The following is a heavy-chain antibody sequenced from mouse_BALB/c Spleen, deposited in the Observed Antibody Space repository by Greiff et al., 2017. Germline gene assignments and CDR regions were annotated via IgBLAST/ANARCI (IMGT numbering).Heavy chain of an antibody. Sequence: EVKLVESGGGLVKPGGSLKLSCAASGFTFSSFGMHWVRQAPEKGLEWVAYISSGSSTIYYADTVKGRFTISRDNPKNTLFLQMTSLRSEDTAMYYCARGTSYGGNAMDYWGQGTSVTVSS. CDR2: ISSGSSTI. J-gene: IGHJ4*01. V-gene: IGHV5-17*02. D-gene: IGHD1-1*01. CDR3: ARGTSYGGNAMDY. CDR1: GFTFSSFG.